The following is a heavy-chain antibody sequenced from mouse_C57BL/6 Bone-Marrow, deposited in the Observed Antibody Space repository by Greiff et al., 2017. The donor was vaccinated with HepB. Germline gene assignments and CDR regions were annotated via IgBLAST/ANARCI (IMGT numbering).Heavy chain of an antibody. J-gene: IGHJ4*01. D-gene: IGHD2-3*01. CDR1: GFTFSSYA. CDR2: ISDGGSYT. V-gene: IGHV5-4*01. CDR3: ARDEGDYDGYYKENAMDY. Sequence: EVKLVESGGGLVKPGGSLKLSCAASGFTFSSYAMSWVRQTPEKRLEWVATISDGGSYTYYPDNVKGRFTISRDNAKNNLYLQMSHLKSEDTAMYYCARDEGDYDGYYKENAMDYWGQGTSVTVSS.